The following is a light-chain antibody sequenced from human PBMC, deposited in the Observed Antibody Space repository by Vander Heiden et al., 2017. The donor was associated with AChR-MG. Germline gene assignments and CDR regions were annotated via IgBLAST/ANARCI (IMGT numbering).Light chain of an antibody. CDR1: QSVSSN. CDR2: GAS. J-gene: IGKJ2*01. Sequence: EMVITQSPATLSVSPGERATLSCRASQSVSSNLAWYQQKPGQAPRLLIYGASTRATGIPARFSGSGSGTEFTLTISSLQSEDFAVYYCQQYNNWPHTFGQGTKLEIK. V-gene: IGKV3-15*01. CDR3: QQYNNWPHT.